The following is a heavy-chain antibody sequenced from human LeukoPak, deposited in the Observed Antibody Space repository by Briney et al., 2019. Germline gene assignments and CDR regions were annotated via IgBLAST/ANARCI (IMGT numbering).Heavy chain of an antibody. CDR3: ARDCSGGSCYSLVNPVAARDAFDI. V-gene: IGHV4-59*01. CDR2: IFYSGNT. Sequence: PSETLSLTCTVSGGSISSYYWSWIRQPPGKGLEWIGYIFYSGNTDYNPSLKSRATISIDTSTNQFSLKLTSVTAADTAVYYCARDCSGGSCYSLVNPVAARDAFDIWGQGTMVTVSS. J-gene: IGHJ3*02. CDR1: GGSISSYY. D-gene: IGHD2-15*01.